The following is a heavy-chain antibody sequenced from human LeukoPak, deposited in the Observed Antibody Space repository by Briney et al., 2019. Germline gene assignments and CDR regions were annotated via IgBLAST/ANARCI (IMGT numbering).Heavy chain of an antibody. J-gene: IGHJ3*02. CDR3: ARLGNIVVVPAATMGAFDI. V-gene: IGHV1-2*02. Sequence: ASVTVSCKASGYTFTGYYMHWVRQAPGQGLEWMGWINPNSGGTNYAQKFQGRVTMTRDTSISTAYMELSRLRSDDTAVYYCARLGNIVVVPAATMGAFDIWGQGTMVTVSS. D-gene: IGHD2-2*01. CDR1: GYTFTGYY. CDR2: INPNSGGT.